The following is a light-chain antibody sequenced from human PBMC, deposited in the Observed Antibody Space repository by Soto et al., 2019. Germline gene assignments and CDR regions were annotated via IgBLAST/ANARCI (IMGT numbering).Light chain of an antibody. Sequence: EIVLTQSPGTLSLSPGERATLSCRASQSVSSSFLAWYQQKPGQAPRLLIYGASIRATGIPDRFSGSGSGKDFNLTISRVEPEDFAVDYCQQYGSSPWTFGQGTKVEIK. J-gene: IGKJ1*01. CDR3: QQYGSSPWT. V-gene: IGKV3-20*01. CDR2: GAS. CDR1: QSVSSSF.